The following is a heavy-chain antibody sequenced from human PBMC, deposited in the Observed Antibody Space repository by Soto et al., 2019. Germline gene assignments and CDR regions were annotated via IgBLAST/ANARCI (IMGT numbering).Heavy chain of an antibody. J-gene: IGHJ6*02. CDR1: GGIFSAFS. CDR3: ASSLRMAGIGNYYYGMDV. V-gene: IGHV1-69*13. D-gene: IGHD6-19*01. CDR2: IMPIFGGP. Sequence: SVKVSCKASGGIFSAFSFSWVRQAPGQGLEWMGGIMPIFGGPDYAQRFRGRVTVTADEVTRTVFMELRGLTSEDTATYYCASSLRMAGIGNYYYGMDVWGQGTTVTVSS.